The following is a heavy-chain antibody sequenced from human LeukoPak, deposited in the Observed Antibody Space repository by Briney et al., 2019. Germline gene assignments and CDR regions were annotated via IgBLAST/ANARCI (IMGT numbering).Heavy chain of an antibody. J-gene: IGHJ6*02. D-gene: IGHD3-22*01. Sequence: SEIRSLTWAVSGGSVSGYYWDWIRQPPGKGLEWIGEINHGESTNYNPSLKSRATLSVDTSKNQFSLKLTSVTAADTAVYYCARGRAYYYDTSGYYPSIYYGMDVWGQGTTVIVSS. CDR2: INHGEST. CDR1: GGSVSGYY. CDR3: ARGRAYYYDTSGYYPSIYYGMDV. V-gene: IGHV4-34*01.